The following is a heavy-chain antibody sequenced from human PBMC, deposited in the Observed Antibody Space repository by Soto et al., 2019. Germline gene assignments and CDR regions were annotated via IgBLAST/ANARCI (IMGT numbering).Heavy chain of an antibody. V-gene: IGHV4-39*01. Sequence: SETLSLTCTVSGGSISSSSYYWGWIRQPPGKGLEWIGSIYYSGSTYYNPSLKSRVTISVDTSKNQFSLKLSSVTAADTAVYYCARQPEVGTVTTPPFDYWGQGTLVTVSS. J-gene: IGHJ4*02. CDR1: GGSISSSSYY. D-gene: IGHD4-17*01. CDR2: IYYSGST. CDR3: ARQPEVGTVTTPPFDY.